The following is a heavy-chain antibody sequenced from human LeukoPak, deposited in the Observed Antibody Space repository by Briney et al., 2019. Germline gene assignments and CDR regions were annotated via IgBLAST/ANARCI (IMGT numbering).Heavy chain of an antibody. Sequence: GGSLRLSCVASGFTFSSYAMNWVRQAPGKGLEWVSGISGSGDGTHYADSVKGRFTISRDNSKNTLYLQMNSLRAEDTAVCYCAKSGVVPAAMDEDYFDYWGQGTLVTVSS. D-gene: IGHD2-2*01. J-gene: IGHJ4*02. CDR1: GFTFSSYA. V-gene: IGHV3-23*01. CDR3: AKSGVVPAAMDEDYFDY. CDR2: ISGSGDGT.